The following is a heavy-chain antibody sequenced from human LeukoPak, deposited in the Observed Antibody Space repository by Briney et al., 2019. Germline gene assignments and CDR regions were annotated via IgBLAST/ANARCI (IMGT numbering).Heavy chain of an antibody. D-gene: IGHD1-26*01. Sequence: GGSLRLSCAASGFTFSNYAMHWVRQAPGKGLEWVAVISFDATKEYFGKSVKGRFTISRGNSKSTLFLQMHSLRIEDTALYFCARFKVGSNTTQKNAFDIWGRGTVVTVSS. J-gene: IGHJ3*02. CDR3: ARFKVGSNTTQKNAFDI. CDR1: GFTFSNYA. CDR2: ISFDATKE. V-gene: IGHV3-30*01.